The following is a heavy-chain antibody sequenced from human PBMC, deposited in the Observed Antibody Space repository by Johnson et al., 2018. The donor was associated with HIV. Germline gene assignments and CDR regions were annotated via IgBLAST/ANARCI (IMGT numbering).Heavy chain of an antibody. Sequence: QVQLVESGGGVVQPGESLRLSCAASGFTFSNYDMHWVRQATGKGLEWVAVIWYDGSNKYYADSVKGRFTISRDNSKNTLYLQMNSLRAEDTAVYYCAKGVAARPWASDIWGQGTMVTVSS. D-gene: IGHD6-6*01. CDR3: AKGVAARPWASDI. J-gene: IGHJ3*02. V-gene: IGHV3-33*06. CDR2: IWYDGSNK. CDR1: GFTFSNYD.